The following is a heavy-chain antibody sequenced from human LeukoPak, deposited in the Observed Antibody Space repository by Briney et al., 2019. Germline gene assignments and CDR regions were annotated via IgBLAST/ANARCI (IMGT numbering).Heavy chain of an antibody. CDR2: INPSGGST. CDR3: ARATLSGYYFNY. Sequence: ASVKVSCKASGYTFTSYYMHWVRQAPGQGLEWMGIINPSGGSTSYAQKFQGRVTMTRDTSTNTVYMELSSLRSEDTAVYFCARATLSGYYFNYWGQGTLVTVSS. J-gene: IGHJ4*02. V-gene: IGHV1-46*01. D-gene: IGHD6-25*01. CDR1: GYTFTSYY.